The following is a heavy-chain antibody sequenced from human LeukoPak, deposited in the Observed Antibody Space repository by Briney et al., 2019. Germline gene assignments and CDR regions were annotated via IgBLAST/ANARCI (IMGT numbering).Heavy chain of an antibody. CDR3: ARSPAAGHFDY. CDR1: GFTFSSYG. Sequence: GGSLRLSCAASGFTFSSYGMHWVRQAPGKGLEWVAVISYDGSNKYYADSVKGRFTISRDNSKNTLYLQMNSLRAEDTAVYYCARSPAAGHFDYWGQGTLVTVSS. V-gene: IGHV3-30*19. CDR2: ISYDGSNK. J-gene: IGHJ4*02. D-gene: IGHD6-13*01.